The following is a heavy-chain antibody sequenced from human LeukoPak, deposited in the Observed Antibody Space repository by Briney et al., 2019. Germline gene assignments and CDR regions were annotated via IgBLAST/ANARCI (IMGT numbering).Heavy chain of an antibody. CDR1: GYTFTGYY. V-gene: IGHV1-2*02. CDR2: INPNSGGT. D-gene: IGHD4-17*01. CDR3: ARGYPGDYADDYYYYYYMDV. Sequence: GASVKVSCKASGYTFTGYYMHWVRQAPGQGLEWMGWINPNSGGTNYAQKFQGRVTMTRNTSISTAYMELSSLRSEDTAVYYCARGYPGDYADDYYYYYYMDVWGKGTTVTISS. J-gene: IGHJ6*03.